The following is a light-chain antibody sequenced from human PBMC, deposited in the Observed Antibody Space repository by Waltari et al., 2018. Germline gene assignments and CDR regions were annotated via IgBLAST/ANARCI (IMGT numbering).Light chain of an antibody. J-gene: IGKJ2*01. CDR2: AAS. Sequence: DIQMTQSPSSLSAAVGDRVTINYRASQSISSYLNWYQQKPGKAPKLLIYAASSLQSGVPSRFSGSGSGTDFTLTISSLQPEDFATYYCQQSYSTPRTFGQGTKLEIK. CDR3: QQSYSTPRT. V-gene: IGKV1-39*01. CDR1: QSISSY.